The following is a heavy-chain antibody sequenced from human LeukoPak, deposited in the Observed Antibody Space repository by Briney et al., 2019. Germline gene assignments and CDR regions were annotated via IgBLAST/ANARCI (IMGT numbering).Heavy chain of an antibody. CDR2: MKKDGSES. CDR3: GRHRAGSGTYFIDH. D-gene: IGHD3-10*01. V-gene: IGHV3-7*01. CDR1: GFTFSTYS. J-gene: IGHJ4*02. Sequence: GGSLRLSCEVSGFTFSTYSMIWVRQSPGKGLQWVANMKKDGSESKYVDSVKGRFTILRDNAKNFLYLQMNNVRAEDTGVYYCGRHRAGSGTYFIDHWGQGTLVSVSS.